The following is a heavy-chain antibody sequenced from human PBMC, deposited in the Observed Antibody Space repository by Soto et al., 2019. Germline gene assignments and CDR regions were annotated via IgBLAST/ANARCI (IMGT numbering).Heavy chain of an antibody. D-gene: IGHD1-26*01. CDR1: GYTFSSYG. J-gene: IGHJ4*02. Sequence: QVQLVQSGAEVKKPGASVKVSCKASGYTFSSYGISWVRQAPGQGLEWMGWISAYNGNTNYAQKVQGRVTMTTDTSTNTAYMELSSLRSDDTAVYYCARDPSIVGASALDYWGQGTLVTVSS. V-gene: IGHV1-18*01. CDR3: ARDPSIVGASALDY. CDR2: ISAYNGNT.